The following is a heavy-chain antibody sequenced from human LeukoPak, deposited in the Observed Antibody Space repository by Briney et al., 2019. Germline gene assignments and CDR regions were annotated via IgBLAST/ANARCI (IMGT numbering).Heavy chain of an antibody. D-gene: IGHD3-22*01. CDR1: GYTFTSYY. V-gene: IGHV1-46*01. J-gene: IGHJ1*01. Sequence: ASVKVSCKASGYTFTSYYMHWVRQAPGQGLEWMGIINPSGGSTSYAQKFQGRITMARDTSTSTVYMELSSLRSEDTAVYYCARDFHDSSGPPRNFQHWGQGTLVTVSS. CDR3: ARDFHDSSGPPRNFQH. CDR2: INPSGGST.